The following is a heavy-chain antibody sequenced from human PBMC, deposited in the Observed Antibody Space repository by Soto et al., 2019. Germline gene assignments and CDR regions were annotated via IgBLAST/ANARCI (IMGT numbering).Heavy chain of an antibody. CDR3: ARERGLGESPAFYYFDY. Sequence: GASVKVSCKASGGTFSSYAISWVRQAPGQGLEWMGGIIPIFGTANYAQKFQGRVTITADESTSTAYMELSSLRSEDTAVYYCARERGLGESPAFYYFDYWGQGTLVTVSS. D-gene: IGHD3-10*01. J-gene: IGHJ4*02. V-gene: IGHV1-69*13. CDR1: GGTFSSYA. CDR2: IIPIFGTA.